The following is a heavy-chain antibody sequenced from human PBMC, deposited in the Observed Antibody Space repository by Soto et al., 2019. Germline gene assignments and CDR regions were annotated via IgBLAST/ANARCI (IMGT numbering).Heavy chain of an antibody. D-gene: IGHD6-19*01. CDR2: IYHSGST. Sequence: QVQLQESGPGLVKPSGTLSLTCAVSGGSISSSNWWSWVRQPPGKGLEWIGEIYHSGSTNYNPSLKSRVTISVDKSKNQCSLKLSSVTAADTAVYYCARTSRWLGPSVGVSGYYYGMDVWGQGTTVTVSS. CDR3: ARTSRWLGPSVGVSGYYYGMDV. CDR1: GGSISSSNW. J-gene: IGHJ6*02. V-gene: IGHV4-4*02.